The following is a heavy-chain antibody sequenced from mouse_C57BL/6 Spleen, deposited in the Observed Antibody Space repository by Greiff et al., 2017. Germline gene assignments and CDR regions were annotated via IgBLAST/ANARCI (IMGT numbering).Heavy chain of an antibody. CDR2: IRNKANGYTT. J-gene: IGHJ1*03. D-gene: IGHD1-1*01. V-gene: IGHV7-3*01. Sequence: EVKLVESGGGLVQPGGSLSLSCAASGFTFTDYYMSWVRQPPGKALEWLGFIRNKANGYTTEYSASVKGRFTISRDNSQSILYLQMSALRAEDSATYYCARDTPVVASHWYFDVWGTGTTVTVSS. CDR3: ARDTPVVASHWYFDV. CDR1: GFTFTDYY.